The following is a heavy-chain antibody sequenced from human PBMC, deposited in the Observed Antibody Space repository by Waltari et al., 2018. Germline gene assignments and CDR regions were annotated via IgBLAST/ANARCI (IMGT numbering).Heavy chain of an antibody. Sequence: QVQLQQWGAGLLKPSEPLSLTCAVYGGSFSGYYWSWIRQPPGKGLAWIGEINHSGRTNYNPSLKSRVTISVDTSKNQFSLKLSSVTAADTAVYYCARGGRGGYSGYAYVMRGGPLDYWGQGTLVTVSS. V-gene: IGHV4-34*01. CDR3: ARGGRGGYSGYAYVMRGGPLDY. CDR1: GGSFSGYY. CDR2: INHSGRT. D-gene: IGHD5-12*01. J-gene: IGHJ4*02.